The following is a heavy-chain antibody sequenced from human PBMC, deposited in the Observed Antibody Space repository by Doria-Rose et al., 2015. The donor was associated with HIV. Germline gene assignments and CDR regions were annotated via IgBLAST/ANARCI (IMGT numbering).Heavy chain of an antibody. CDR1: SGSIFDSDHY. D-gene: IGHD2-2*01. CDR2: IYYRGNT. V-gene: IGHV4-39*07. J-gene: IGHJ5*01. CDR3: ARGSYQFDSWFDS. Sequence: QVQLQESGPGLVQPSETLSLTCTVSSGSIFDSDHYWDWIRQPPGKGLEWIGSIYYRGNTYYNPSLKSRVTISMDISKNLFSLRLNSMTAADAAVYYCARGSYQFDSWFDSWGQGTLVTVSS.